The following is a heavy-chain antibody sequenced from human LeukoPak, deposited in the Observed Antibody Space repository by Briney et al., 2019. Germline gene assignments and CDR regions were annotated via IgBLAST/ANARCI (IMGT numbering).Heavy chain of an antibody. V-gene: IGHV4-30-4*01. D-gene: IGHD4-17*01. J-gene: IGHJ4*02. CDR1: GGSISRGDYY. Sequence: SQTLSLTCTVSGGSISRGDYYWRWIRQPPGKGLEWIGYIYYSGSTYYNPSLKSRVTISVDTSKNQFSLKLSSVTAADTAVYYCATVGMTTVTGFDYGGQGTLVTVSA. CDR2: IYYSGST. CDR3: ATVGMTTVTGFDY.